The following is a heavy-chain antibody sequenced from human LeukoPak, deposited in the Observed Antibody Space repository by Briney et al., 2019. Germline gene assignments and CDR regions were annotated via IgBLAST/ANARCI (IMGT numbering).Heavy chain of an antibody. CDR2: ISYDGSNK. CDR3: ARESYDSSGYYSSEYFQH. D-gene: IGHD3-22*01. Sequence: GGSLRLSCAASGFTFSSYAMHWVRQAPGKGLEWVAVISYDGSNKYYADSVKGRFTISRDNSKNTLYLQMNSLRAEDTAVYYCARESYDSSGYYSSEYFQHWGQGTLVTVSS. J-gene: IGHJ1*01. V-gene: IGHV3-30-3*01. CDR1: GFTFSSYA.